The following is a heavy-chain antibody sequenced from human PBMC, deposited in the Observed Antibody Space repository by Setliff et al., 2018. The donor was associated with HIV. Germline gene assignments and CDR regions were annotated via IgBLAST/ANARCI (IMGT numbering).Heavy chain of an antibody. V-gene: IGHV3-49*04. CDR3: TREVVTTSLGNYYFMDV. CDR1: GFTFVDYS. J-gene: IGHJ6*03. D-gene: IGHD2-21*02. CDR2: IRSKRYGGTP. Sequence: GKSLRLSCRGFGFTFVDYSMTWVRQAPGKGPEWVGFIRSKRYGGTPQYAASVKGRFTISRDDSKSIAYLQMNSLKTDDSAVYYCTREVVTTSLGNYYFMDVWGNGTTVTVSS.